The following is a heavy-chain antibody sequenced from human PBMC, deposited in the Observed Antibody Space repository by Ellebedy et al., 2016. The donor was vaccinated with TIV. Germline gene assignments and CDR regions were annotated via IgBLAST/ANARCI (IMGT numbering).Heavy chain of an antibody. CDR2: MNPISGNS. V-gene: IGHV1-8*01. D-gene: IGHD4/OR15-4a*01. CDR3: ARARGQYYGAQSDTYSYYFDY. CDR1: GYTFTNYD. J-gene: IGHJ4*02. Sequence: AASVKVSCKASGYTFTNYDINWVRQAPGQGLEWMGWMNPISGNSGFAQNFQGRVTITRDTSMNTFYMDVDSLTSEDTAVYYCARARGQYYGAQSDTYSYYFDYWGQGTLVTVSS.